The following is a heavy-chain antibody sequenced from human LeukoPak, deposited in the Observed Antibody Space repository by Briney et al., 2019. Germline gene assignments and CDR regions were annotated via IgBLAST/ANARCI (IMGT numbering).Heavy chain of an antibody. Sequence: ASVKVSCKASGYTFTSYDINWVRQATGQGLEWMGWRNPNSGNTGYAQKFQGRVTMTRNTSISTAYMELSSLRSEDTAVYYCARGSYLIVVPAAILHNWFDPWGQGTLVTVSS. CDR1: GYTFTSYD. V-gene: IGHV1-8*01. J-gene: IGHJ5*02. CDR2: RNPNSGNT. CDR3: ARGSYLIVVPAAILHNWFDP. D-gene: IGHD2-2*02.